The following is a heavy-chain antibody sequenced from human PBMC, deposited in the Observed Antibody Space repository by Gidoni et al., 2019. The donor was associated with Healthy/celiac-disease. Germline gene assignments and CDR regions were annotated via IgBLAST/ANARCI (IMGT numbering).Heavy chain of an antibody. J-gene: IGHJ2*01. Sequence: QVQLQESGPGLVKPSQTLSLTCTVSGGPLSSGSYYWSWIRQPAGKGLEWIGRIHTSGSTNYNPSLKSRVTMSVDTSKNQFSLKLSSVTAADTAVYYCARDVGGNSPWYFDLWGRGTLVPVSS. CDR2: IHTSGST. V-gene: IGHV4-61*02. D-gene: IGHD2-21*02. CDR3: ARDVGGNSPWYFDL. CDR1: GGPLSSGSYY.